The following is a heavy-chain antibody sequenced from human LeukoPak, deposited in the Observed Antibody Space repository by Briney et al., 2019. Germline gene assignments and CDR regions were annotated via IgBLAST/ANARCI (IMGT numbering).Heavy chain of an antibody. D-gene: IGHD3-22*01. Sequence: GDSLQISSKGSGSSFTSYWIGWVRKLPGKGLEWMGIIYPGDSDTRYRPSFQGQVTISADKSISTAYLQWSSLKAAATAMSYCARLRYYDNGGYFDAFDIWVQGRMVGVSS. V-gene: IGHV5-51*01. CDR2: IYPGDSDT. CDR1: GSSFTSYW. J-gene: IGHJ3*02. CDR3: ARLRYYDNGGYFDAFDI.